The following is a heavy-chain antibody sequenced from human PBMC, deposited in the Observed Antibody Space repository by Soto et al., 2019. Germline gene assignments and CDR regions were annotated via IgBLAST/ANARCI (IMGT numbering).Heavy chain of an antibody. CDR2: IYYTGTT. Sequence: PSETLSLTCTVSGGSLNNYYWSWIRLAPGKGLEWIGYIYYTGTTKYNASLKSRVTMSVDASNNEFSLKMTSMTAADTGIYYCARDSSSYAFDYWGQGTQVTVSS. J-gene: IGHJ4*02. V-gene: IGHV4-59*01. D-gene: IGHD3-16*01. CDR1: GGSLNNYY. CDR3: ARDSSSYAFDY.